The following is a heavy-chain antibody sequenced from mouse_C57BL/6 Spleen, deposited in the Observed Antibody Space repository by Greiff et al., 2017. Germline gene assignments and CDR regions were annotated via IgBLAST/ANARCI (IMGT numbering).Heavy chain of an antibody. Sequence: EVQLQQSGAELVKPGASVKLSCKATGYSFTGYYMNWVKQSPEQGLEWIGEINPRTGGTTYNQKFKAKATFTVDKSSTTAYMQLKSLTSEDSAVYYCARGILGRGAMVSCGQGTSLSLSS. CDR2: INPRTGGT. CDR1: GYSFTGYY. CDR3: ARGILGRGAMVS. D-gene: IGHD4-1*01. J-gene: IGHJ4*01. V-gene: IGHV1-42*01.